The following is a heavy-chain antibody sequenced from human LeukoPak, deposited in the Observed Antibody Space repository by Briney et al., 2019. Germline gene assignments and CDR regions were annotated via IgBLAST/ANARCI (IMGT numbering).Heavy chain of an antibody. CDR1: GGSISSGSYY. J-gene: IGHJ4*02. V-gene: IGHV4-61*02. CDR2: IYTSGST. CDR3: ARSSSLLLQGYYFDY. Sequence: SQTLSLTCTVSGGSISSGSYYWSWIRQPAGKGLECIGRIYTSGSTNYNPSLKSRVTISVDTSKNQFSLKLSSVTAADTAVYYCARSSSLLLQGYYFDYWGQGTLVTVSS. D-gene: IGHD3-22*01.